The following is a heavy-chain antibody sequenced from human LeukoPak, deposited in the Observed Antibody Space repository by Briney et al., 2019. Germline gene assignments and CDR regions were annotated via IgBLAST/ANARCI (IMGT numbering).Heavy chain of an antibody. V-gene: IGHV3-23*01. CDR1: EFTFNNYT. CDR3: ARVGGGGIQLWDYYMDV. Sequence: GGSLRLSCAASEFTFNNYTMSWVRQAPGKGLEWVSAISGSGVSTYYADSVKGRLTISRDNSKNTLYLQMNSLRAEDTAVYYCARVGGGGIQLWDYYMDVWGKGTTVTVSS. J-gene: IGHJ6*03. D-gene: IGHD5-18*01. CDR2: ISGSGVST.